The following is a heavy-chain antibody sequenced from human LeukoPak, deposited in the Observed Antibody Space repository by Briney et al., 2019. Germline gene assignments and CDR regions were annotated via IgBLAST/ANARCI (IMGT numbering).Heavy chain of an antibody. CDR2: ISSNGGST. J-gene: IGHJ6*03. CDR3: ARRLKRMLRGVIRGSSDYYSHYYMDV. CDR1: GFIFSSYG. Sequence: GGSLRLSCAASGFIFSSYGMHWVRQAPGKGLEHVSTISSNGGSTYYANSVKGRFTISRDNSKNTLYLQMGSLRAEDTAVYYCARRLKRMLRGVIRGSSDYYSHYYMDVWGKGTAVTISS. D-gene: IGHD3-10*01. V-gene: IGHV3-64*01.